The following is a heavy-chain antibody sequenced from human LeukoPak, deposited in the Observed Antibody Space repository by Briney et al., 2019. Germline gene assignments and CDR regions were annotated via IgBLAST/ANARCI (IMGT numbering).Heavy chain of an antibody. Sequence: PSGTLSLTCAVSGGSISSSNWWSWVRQPPGKGLEWIGEIYHSGSTNYNPSLESRVTISVDKSKNQFSLKLSSVTAADTAVYYCARGRYYGSGNWFDPWGQGTLVTVSS. D-gene: IGHD3-10*01. CDR2: IYHSGST. J-gene: IGHJ5*02. V-gene: IGHV4-4*02. CDR3: ARGRYYGSGNWFDP. CDR1: GGSISSSNW.